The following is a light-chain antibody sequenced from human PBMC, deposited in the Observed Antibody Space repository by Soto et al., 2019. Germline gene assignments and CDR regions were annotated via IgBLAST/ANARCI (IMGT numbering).Light chain of an antibody. CDR3: QQYGTSPYT. Sequence: EIVLTQSPGTLSLSPGERATLSCRASQSVSSSYLAWYQQKPGQAPRLLIYAASTRATSVPDRFSGSRSGTDFTLTTSRLEPEDVAVYYCQQYGTSPYTFGQGTKVEIK. CDR2: AAS. CDR1: QSVSSSY. J-gene: IGKJ2*01. V-gene: IGKV3-20*01.